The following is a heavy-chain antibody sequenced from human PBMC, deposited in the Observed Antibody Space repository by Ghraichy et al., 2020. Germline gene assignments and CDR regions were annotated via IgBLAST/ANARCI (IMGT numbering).Heavy chain of an antibody. CDR1: GFTFSSYG. Sequence: GGSLRLSCAASGFTFSSYGMHWVRQAPGKGLEWVAVISYDGSNKYYADSVKGRFTISRDNSKNTLYLQMNSLRAEDTAVYYCAKDDLRWLWSGYTRGVYRVGFDYWGQGTLVTVSS. CDR2: ISYDGSNK. D-gene: IGHD3-3*01. J-gene: IGHJ4*02. V-gene: IGHV3-30*18. CDR3: AKDDLRWLWSGYTRGVYRVGFDY.